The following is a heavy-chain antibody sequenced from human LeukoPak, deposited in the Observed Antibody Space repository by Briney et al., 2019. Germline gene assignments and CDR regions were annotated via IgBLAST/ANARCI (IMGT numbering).Heavy chain of an antibody. V-gene: IGHV3-23*01. CDR2: ISGSGGST. Sequence: SGGSLRLSCAASRFTFSKYGMHWVRQAPGKGLEWVSAISGSGGSTYYADSVKGRFTISRDNSKNTLYLQMNSLRAEDTAVYYCAKGSIAVVPGEYFQHWGQGTLVTVSS. CDR3: AKGSIAVVPGEYFQH. J-gene: IGHJ1*01. D-gene: IGHD6-19*01. CDR1: RFTFSKYG.